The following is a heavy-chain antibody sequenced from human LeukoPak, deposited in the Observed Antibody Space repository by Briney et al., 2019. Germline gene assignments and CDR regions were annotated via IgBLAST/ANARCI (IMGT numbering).Heavy chain of an antibody. Sequence: SGTLSLTCAVSGGSISSSNWWSWVRQPPGKGLEWIGEIYHSGSTNYNPSLKSRVTISVDKSKNQFSLKLSSVTAADTAVYYCLLVGGSGSYYYYYYGMDVWGQGTTVTVSS. CDR2: IYHSGST. D-gene: IGHD3-10*01. CDR3: LLVGGSGSYYYYYYGMDV. J-gene: IGHJ6*02. V-gene: IGHV4-4*02. CDR1: GGSISSSNW.